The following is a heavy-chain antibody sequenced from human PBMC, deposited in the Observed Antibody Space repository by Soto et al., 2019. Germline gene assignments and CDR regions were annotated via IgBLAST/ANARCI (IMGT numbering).Heavy chain of an antibody. CDR1: GGTFSSYT. V-gene: IGHV1-69*08. D-gene: IGHD3-22*01. J-gene: IGHJ4*02. CDR3: ARERGYYDSSGYYYYFDY. CDR2: IIPILGIA. Sequence: QVQLVQSGAEVKKPGSSVKVSCKASGGTFSSYTISWVRQAPGQGLEWMGRIIPILGIANYAQKFQGRVTITADKSTSTXXMELSSLRSEDTAVYYCARERGYYDSSGYYYYFDYWGQGTLVTVSS.